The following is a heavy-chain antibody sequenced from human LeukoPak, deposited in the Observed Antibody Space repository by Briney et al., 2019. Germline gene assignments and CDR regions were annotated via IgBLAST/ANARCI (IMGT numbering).Heavy chain of an antibody. CDR1: GVAISSGDYY. CDR3: ARAQGYYDFWSGYYARLDFVDY. J-gene: IGHJ4*02. V-gene: IGHV4-30-4*01. CDR2: IYYSGST. D-gene: IGHD3-3*01. Sequence: NPSETLSLTSTVSGVAISSGDYYWRWTRQPPRKGLEWIGYIYYSGSTYYNPSLKSRVTISVDTSENQFSLKLSSVTAADTAVYYCARAQGYYDFWSGYYARLDFVDYWGQGNLVTVSS.